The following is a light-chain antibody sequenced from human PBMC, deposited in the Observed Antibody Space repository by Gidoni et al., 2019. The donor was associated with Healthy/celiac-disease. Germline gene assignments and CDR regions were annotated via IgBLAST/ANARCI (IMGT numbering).Light chain of an antibody. V-gene: IGKV1-9*01. CDR1: QGISSY. J-gene: IGKJ2*01. Sequence: DIQLTQSPSFLSACVGDRVTITCRASQGISSYLAWYQQKPGKAPKLLIYAASTLQSGVPSRLSGSGSGTEITLTISSLQPEDFATYYCQQLNSYLYTFGQGTKLEIK. CDR3: QQLNSYLYT. CDR2: AAS.